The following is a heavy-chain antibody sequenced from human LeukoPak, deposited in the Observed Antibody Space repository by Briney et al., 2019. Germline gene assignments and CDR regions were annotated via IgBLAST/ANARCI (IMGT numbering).Heavy chain of an antibody. Sequence: GGSLRLSCAASGFTFSSYWMSWVRQAPGKGLEWVANIKQDGSEKYYVDSMKGRFTISRDNAKNSLYLQMNSLRAEDTAVFYCARVSNYDFWSGYYSYYYYYGMDVWGQGTTVTVSS. CDR3: ARVSNYDFWSGYYSYYYYYGMDV. V-gene: IGHV3-7*01. CDR1: GFTFSSYW. D-gene: IGHD3-3*01. CDR2: IKQDGSEK. J-gene: IGHJ6*02.